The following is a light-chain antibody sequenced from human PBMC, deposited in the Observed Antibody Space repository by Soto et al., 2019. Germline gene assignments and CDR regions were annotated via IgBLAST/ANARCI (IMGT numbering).Light chain of an antibody. CDR2: DAS. Sequence: DIQMTQSPSTLSASVGDRVTITCRASQSISSWLTWYQQKPGEAPKLLIYDASSLESGVPSRFSGSGSGTEFTLTISSLQPDDFATYYCQQYNSYSATFGQGTKV. J-gene: IGKJ1*01. CDR1: QSISSW. CDR3: QQYNSYSAT. V-gene: IGKV1-5*01.